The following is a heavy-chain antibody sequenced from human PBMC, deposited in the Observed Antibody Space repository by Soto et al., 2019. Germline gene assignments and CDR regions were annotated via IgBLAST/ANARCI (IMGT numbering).Heavy chain of an antibody. Sequence: QVQLVQSGAEVKKPGASVKVSCKASGYTFTGYYMHWVRQAPGQGLEWMGWINPNSGGTNFVQKFQGRVTVTRDTSISTAYLELSRLRSDDTAFYYCARRRYSSSSACVYWGQGTLVTVSS. CDR1: GYTFTGYY. V-gene: IGHV1-2*02. J-gene: IGHJ4*02. CDR3: ARRRYSSSSACVY. CDR2: INPNSGGT. D-gene: IGHD6-6*01.